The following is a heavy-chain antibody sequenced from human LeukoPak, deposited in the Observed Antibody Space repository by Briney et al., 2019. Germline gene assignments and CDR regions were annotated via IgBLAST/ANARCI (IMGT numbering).Heavy chain of an antibody. V-gene: IGHV3-74*01. J-gene: IGHJ3*02. Sequence: PGGSLRLSCAASGFTFSSYWMSWVRQAPGKGLVWVSRINSDGSSTSYADSVKGRFTISRGNAKNTLYLQMNSLRAEDTAVYYCARVPVYYYDSSGYPILLFDAFDIWGQGTMVTVSS. CDR1: GFTFSSYW. D-gene: IGHD3-22*01. CDR2: INSDGSST. CDR3: ARVPVYYYDSSGYPILLFDAFDI.